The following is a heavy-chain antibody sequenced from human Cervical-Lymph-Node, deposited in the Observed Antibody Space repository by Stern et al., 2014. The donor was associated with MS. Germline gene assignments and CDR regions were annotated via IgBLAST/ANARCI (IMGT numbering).Heavy chain of an antibody. CDR1: GFTFSSYA. CDR3: ARGSVVVVAATVY. V-gene: IGHV3-30*01. CDR2: ISYDGSNK. J-gene: IGHJ4*02. Sequence: VQLVESGGGVVQPGRSLRLSCATSGFTFSSYAMHWVRQAPGKGLEWGAVISYDGSNKYYADSVKGRFTISRDNSKNTLYLQMNSLRAEDTAVYYCARGSVVVVAATVYWGQGTLVTVSS. D-gene: IGHD2-15*01.